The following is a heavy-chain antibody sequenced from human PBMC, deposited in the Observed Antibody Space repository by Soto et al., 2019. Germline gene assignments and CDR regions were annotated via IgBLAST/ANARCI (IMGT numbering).Heavy chain of an antibody. J-gene: IGHJ3*02. Sequence: QVQLQESGPGLVKPSQTLSLTCTVSGGCISSGGYYWRWIRQHPEKGLEWIGYIYHSGTTYYNPSLKSRVNISVDKSKNQCSLKLSSVTAADTAVYYCARAGWYSSIWELAFDIWGQGKMVTVSS. V-gene: IGHV4-31*03. CDR1: GGCISSGGYY. D-gene: IGHD6-13*01. CDR3: ARAGWYSSIWELAFDI. CDR2: IYHSGTT.